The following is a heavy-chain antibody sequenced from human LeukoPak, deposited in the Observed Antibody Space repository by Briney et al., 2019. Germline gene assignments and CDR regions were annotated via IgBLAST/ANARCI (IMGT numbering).Heavy chain of an antibody. V-gene: IGHV4-4*07. CDR3: ARGGPRAAPNWYFDL. CDR1: GGSISSYY. D-gene: IGHD6-6*01. Sequence: SETLSLTCTVSGGSISSYYWSWIRQPAGKGLEWIGRIYTSGSTNFNPSLKSRVTISLDMSKNHFSLDLSSVTAADTAFYYCARGGPRAAPNWYFDLWGRGTLVTVSS. CDR2: IYTSGST. J-gene: IGHJ2*01.